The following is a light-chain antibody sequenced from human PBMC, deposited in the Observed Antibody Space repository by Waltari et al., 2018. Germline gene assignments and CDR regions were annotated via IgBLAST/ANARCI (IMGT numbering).Light chain of an antibody. CDR1: QGISNY. Sequence: IQTPSSLSSPVASVGNRASITCRASQGISNYLTWYQQQPGKVPKLLIYAASTLQSGVPSRFSGGGSGTDFTLTISSLQPEDVATYYCQKYNNALYAFGPGTKLEIK. CDR3: QKYNNALYA. CDR2: AAS. V-gene: IGKV1-27*01. J-gene: IGKJ2*01.